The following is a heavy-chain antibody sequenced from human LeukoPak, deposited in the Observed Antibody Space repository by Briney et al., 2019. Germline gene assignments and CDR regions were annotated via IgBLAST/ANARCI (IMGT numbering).Heavy chain of an antibody. J-gene: IGHJ5*02. Sequence: SETLSLTCYVSGGSLSSNSNYWGWIRQPPGKGLERIGSIYYSGKTYYNMSLNSRVTISLDTSKNQFSLMLSSVTVADTAMYFCARDFGSSSWGWFDPWGPGILVTVSS. CDR2: IYYSGKT. V-gene: IGHV4-39*07. CDR1: GGSLSSNSNY. D-gene: IGHD6-6*01. CDR3: ARDFGSSSWGWFDP.